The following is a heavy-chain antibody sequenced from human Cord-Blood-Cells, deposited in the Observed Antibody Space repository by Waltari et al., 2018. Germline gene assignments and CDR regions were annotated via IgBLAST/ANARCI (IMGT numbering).Heavy chain of an antibody. Sequence: QVQLQESGPGLVKHSETLSLTCTVSGGSISSHYWSWIRQPPGKGLEWIGYIYYSGSTNYNPSLKSRVTISVDTSKNQFSLKPSSVTAADTAVYYCARGGAFDIWGQGTMVTVSS. J-gene: IGHJ3*02. CDR1: GGSISSHY. D-gene: IGHD3-16*01. V-gene: IGHV4-59*11. CDR2: IYYSGST. CDR3: ARGGAFDI.